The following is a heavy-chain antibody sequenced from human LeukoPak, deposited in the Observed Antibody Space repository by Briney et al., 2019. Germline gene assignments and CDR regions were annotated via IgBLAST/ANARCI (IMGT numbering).Heavy chain of an antibody. CDR3: ARSEAITMIAGGGTYYFDY. CDR2: MSYSGST. J-gene: IGHJ4*02. D-gene: IGHD3-22*01. CDR1: GDSISSYY. V-gene: IGHV4-59*01. Sequence: SETLSLTCTVSGDSISSYYWNWIRQPPGKGLEWIGYMSYSGSTNYNPSLKSRVTISVDTSKNQFSLKLSSVTAADTAVYYCARSEAITMIAGGGTYYFDYWGQGTLVTVSP.